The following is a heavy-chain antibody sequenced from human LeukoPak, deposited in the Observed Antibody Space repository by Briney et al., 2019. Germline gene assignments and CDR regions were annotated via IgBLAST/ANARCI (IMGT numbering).Heavy chain of an antibody. CDR3: AMAAGTEYYFDY. D-gene: IGHD6-13*01. J-gene: IGHJ4*02. CDR1: GGSISSSSYY. CDR2: IYYSGST. V-gene: IGHV4-39*07. Sequence: SETLSLTCTVSGGSISSSSYYWGWIRQPPGKGLEWIGSIYYSGSTYYNPSLKSRVTISVDKSKNQFSLKLSSVTAADTAVYYCAMAAGTEYYFDYWGQGTLVTVSS.